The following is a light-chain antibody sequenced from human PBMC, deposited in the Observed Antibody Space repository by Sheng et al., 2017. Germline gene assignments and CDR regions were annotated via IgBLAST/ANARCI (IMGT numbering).Light chain of an antibody. CDR1: KLGDKY. J-gene: IGLJ2*01. V-gene: IGLV3-1*01. CDR2: QDT. Sequence: SYELTQPPSVSVSPGQTASITCSGDKLGDKYACWYQQKPGQSPVLVIYQDTKRPSGIPERFSGSNSGNTATLTISGTQAMDEADYYCQAWDNRTAVFGGGTKLTVL. CDR3: QAWDNRTAV.